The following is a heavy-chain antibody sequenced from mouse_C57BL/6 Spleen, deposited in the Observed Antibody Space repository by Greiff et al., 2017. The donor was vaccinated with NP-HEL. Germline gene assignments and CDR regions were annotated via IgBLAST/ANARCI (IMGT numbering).Heavy chain of an antibody. J-gene: IGHJ2*01. CDR3: TRAYYSNGNFDY. CDR2: IDPETGGT. V-gene: IGHV1-15*01. Sequence: QVQLQQSGAELVRPGASVTLSCKASGYTFTDYEMHWVKQTPVHGLEWIGAIDPETGGTAYNQKFKGKAILTADKSSSTAYTELRSLTSEDSAVYYCTRAYYSNGNFDYWGQGTTLTVSS. CDR1: GYTFTDYE. D-gene: IGHD2-5*01.